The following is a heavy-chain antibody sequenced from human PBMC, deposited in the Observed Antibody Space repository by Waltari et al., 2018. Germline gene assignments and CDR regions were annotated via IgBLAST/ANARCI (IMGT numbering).Heavy chain of an antibody. J-gene: IGHJ6*02. D-gene: IGHD6-19*01. V-gene: IGHV3-74*01. CDR1: GFTFSSYW. CDR3: ARDRVTVDYGMDV. CDR2: INTDGIST. Sequence: EVQLVESGGGLVQPGGSLRLSCAATGFTFSSYWMHWVRQAPGEGLVWVSRINTDGISTACADSVKGRFTISRDNAKNTLYLQMNSLGAEDTAVYYCARDRVTVDYGMDVWGQGTTVIVSS.